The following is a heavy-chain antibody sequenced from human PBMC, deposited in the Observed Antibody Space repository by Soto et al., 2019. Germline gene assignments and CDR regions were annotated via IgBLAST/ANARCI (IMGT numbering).Heavy chain of an antibody. CDR1: GGTFSSYA. CDR2: IIPIFGTA. CDR3: ARYRARGYSYGYVNWFDP. V-gene: IGHV1-69*01. D-gene: IGHD5-18*01. Sequence: QVQLVQSGAEVKKPGSSVKVSCKASGGTFSSYAISWVRQAPGQGLEWMGGIIPIFGTANYAQKFQGRVTITADESTSTAYMELSSLRSEDTAVYYGARYRARGYSYGYVNWFDPWGQGTLVTVSS. J-gene: IGHJ5*02.